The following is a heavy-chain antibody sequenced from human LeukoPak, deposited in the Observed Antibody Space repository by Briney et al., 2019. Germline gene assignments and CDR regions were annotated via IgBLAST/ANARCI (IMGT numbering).Heavy chain of an antibody. CDR3: ARGELVSNYYYGMDV. Sequence: SETLSLTCTVSGGSISSDYWSWIRQPPGKGLEWIGYISYSGNTNYNPSLKSRVTISVDTSKNQFSLKLSSVTAADTAVYYCARGELVSNYYYGMDVWGQGTTVTVSS. D-gene: IGHD3-9*01. J-gene: IGHJ6*02. V-gene: IGHV4-59*12. CDR2: ISYSGNT. CDR1: GGSISSDY.